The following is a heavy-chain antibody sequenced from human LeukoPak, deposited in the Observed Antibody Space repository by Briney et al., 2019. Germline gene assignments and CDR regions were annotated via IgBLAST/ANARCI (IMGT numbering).Heavy chain of an antibody. V-gene: IGHV1-2*06. CDR3: AREYCTSTSCYQYFDY. D-gene: IGHD2-2*01. CDR2: SNPNSGGT. CDR1: GGTFSSYA. J-gene: IGHJ4*02. Sequence: GSSVKVSCKASGGTFSSYAISWVRQAPGQGLEWMGRSNPNSGGTNYAQKFQGRVTMTRDTSISTAYMELSRLRSDDTAVYFCAREYCTSTSCYQYFDYWGQGALVTVSS.